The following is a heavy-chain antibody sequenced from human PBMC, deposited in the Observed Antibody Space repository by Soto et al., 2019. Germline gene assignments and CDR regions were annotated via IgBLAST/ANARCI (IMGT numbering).Heavy chain of an antibody. CDR1: GGSLSGATYS. CDR3: ARSREFDY. V-gene: IGHV4-30-2*01. J-gene: IGHJ4*02. CDR2: IFPSGTT. Sequence: SETLSLTCGVSGGSLSGATYSWNWIRQPPGKGLKWIGYIFPSGTTYYNPSLKSRVTISIDVSKNQFSLSLRSLTAADTAVYYCARSREFDYWSQGTLVTVSS.